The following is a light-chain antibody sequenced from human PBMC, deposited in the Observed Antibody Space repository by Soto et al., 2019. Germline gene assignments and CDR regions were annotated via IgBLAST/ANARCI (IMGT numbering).Light chain of an antibody. V-gene: IGKV1-39*01. J-gene: IGKJ1*01. CDR1: QSISNY. CDR2: GAS. CDR3: QQSYSSSWT. Sequence: DIPMTQSPSSLSASVRDRDTIPCRASQSISNYLNWYQHKPGKAPKVLIYGASTLQSGVPSRFSGSGSGTVFTLTISSLQREDFATYFCQQSYSSSWTFGPGTKVDIK.